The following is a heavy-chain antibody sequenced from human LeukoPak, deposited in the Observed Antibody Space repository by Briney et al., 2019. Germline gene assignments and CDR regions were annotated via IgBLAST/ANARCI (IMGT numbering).Heavy chain of an antibody. D-gene: IGHD2-15*01. Sequence: GGSLRLSCAASGFTFSSYSMNWVRQAPGKGLEWVSYITSSSSTIHYVDSVKGRFTISRDNAKNSVYLQMNSLRAEDTAVYYCARAPHCSGGSCPSGYFDYWGQGTLVTVSS. J-gene: IGHJ4*02. CDR1: GFTFSSYS. CDR2: ITSSSSTI. V-gene: IGHV3-48*01. CDR3: ARAPHCSGGSCPSGYFDY.